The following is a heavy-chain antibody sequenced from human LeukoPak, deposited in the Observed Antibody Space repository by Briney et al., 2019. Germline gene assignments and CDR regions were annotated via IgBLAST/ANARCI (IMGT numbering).Heavy chain of an antibody. Sequence: GGSLRLSCAASGFTFSSYAMHWVRQAPGKGLEYVSAISSNGGSTYYANSVKGRFTISRDNSKNTLYLQMGSLRAEDMAVYYRARDFAYCSSTSCLPALDWYFDLWGRGTLVTVSS. D-gene: IGHD2-2*01. CDR2: ISSNGGST. CDR1: GFTFSSYA. V-gene: IGHV3-64*01. J-gene: IGHJ2*01. CDR3: ARDFAYCSSTSCLPALDWYFDL.